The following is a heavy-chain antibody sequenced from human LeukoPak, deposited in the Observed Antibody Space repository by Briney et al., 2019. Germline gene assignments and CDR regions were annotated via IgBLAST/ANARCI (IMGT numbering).Heavy chain of an antibody. Sequence: PGGSLRLSCAASGFTFSSYAMSWVRQAPGKGLEWVSAISGSGGSTYYADSVKGRFTISRDNSENTLYLQMNSLRAEDTAVYYCAKEWGSGRYFDWLPPYYFDYWGQGTLVTVSS. D-gene: IGHD3-9*01. CDR2: ISGSGGST. V-gene: IGHV3-23*01. J-gene: IGHJ4*02. CDR1: GFTFSSYA. CDR3: AKEWGSGRYFDWLPPYYFDY.